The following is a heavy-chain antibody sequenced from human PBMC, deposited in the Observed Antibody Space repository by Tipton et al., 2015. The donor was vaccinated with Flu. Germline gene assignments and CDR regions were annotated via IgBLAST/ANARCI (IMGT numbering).Heavy chain of an antibody. CDR3: ARDLTRSTYYYDSSGYGGFGP. D-gene: IGHD3-22*01. Sequence: TLSLICTVSGGSISSGDYYWSWIRQPPGKGLEWIGYIYYSGSTYYNPSLKSRVTISVDTSKNQFSLKLSSVTAADTAVYYCARDLTRSTYYYDSSGYGGFGPWGQGTLVTVSS. V-gene: IGHV4-30-4*01. CDR1: GGSISSGDYY. J-gene: IGHJ5*02. CDR2: IYYSGST.